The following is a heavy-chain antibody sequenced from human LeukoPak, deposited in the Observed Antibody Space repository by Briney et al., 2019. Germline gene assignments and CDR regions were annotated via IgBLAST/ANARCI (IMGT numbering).Heavy chain of an antibody. CDR3: ARGDIVVVPAAIHYMDV. D-gene: IGHD2-2*01. V-gene: IGHV3-74*01. CDR2: INSDGRDT. Sequence: GGSLRLSCAASGFTFSDYWMHWVRQAPGKGLEWVSHINSDGRDTNYADSVKGRFTISRDNSKNTLYLQMNSLRTEDTAVYYCARGDIVVVPAAIHYMDVWGKGTTVTVSS. CDR1: GFTFSDYW. J-gene: IGHJ6*03.